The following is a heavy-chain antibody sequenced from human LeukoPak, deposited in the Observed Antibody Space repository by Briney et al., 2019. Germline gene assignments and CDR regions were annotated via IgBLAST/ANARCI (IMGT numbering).Heavy chain of an antibody. CDR2: ISAYNGNT. J-gene: IGHJ6*02. V-gene: IGHV1-18*01. D-gene: IGHD2-2*02. CDR1: GYTFTSYG. CDR3: ARESIVVVPAAIRHYYYYGMDV. Sequence: ALVKVSCKASGYTFTSYGISWVRQAPGQGLEWMGWISAYNGNTNYAQKLQGRVTMTTDTSTSTAYMELRSLRSDDTAVYYCARESIVVVPAAIRHYYYYGMDVWGQGTTVTVSS.